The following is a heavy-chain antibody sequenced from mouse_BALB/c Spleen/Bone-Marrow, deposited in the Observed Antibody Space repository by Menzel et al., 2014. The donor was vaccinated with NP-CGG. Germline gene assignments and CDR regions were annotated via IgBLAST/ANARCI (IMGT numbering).Heavy chain of an antibody. CDR3: ASYVYGYYFDY. D-gene: IGHD2-2*01. V-gene: IGHV14-3*02. Sequence: EVKLVESGAELVKPGASVKLSCTASGFNIKDTYMHWVKQRPEQGLEWIGRIDPANGNTKYDPKFQGKATITADTSSNTAYLQLSSLTSEDTAVYYCASYVYGYYFDYWGQSTTLTVSS. CDR1: GFNIKDTY. CDR2: IDPANGNT. J-gene: IGHJ2*01.